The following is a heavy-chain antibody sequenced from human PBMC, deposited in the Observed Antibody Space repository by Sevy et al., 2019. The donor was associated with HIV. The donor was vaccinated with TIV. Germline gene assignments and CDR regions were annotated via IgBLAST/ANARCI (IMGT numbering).Heavy chain of an antibody. CDR2: IIPIFGTA. Sequence: ASVKVSCKASGGTFSSYAISWVRQAPGQGLEWMGGIIPIFGTANYAQKFQGRVTITADESTSTAYMERSSLRSEDTAVYYCAGSAPDGSGSYLAYYYYDGMDVWGQGTTVTVSS. CDR1: GGTFSSYA. D-gene: IGHD3-10*01. J-gene: IGHJ6*02. V-gene: IGHV1-69*13. CDR3: AGSAPDGSGSYLAYYYYDGMDV.